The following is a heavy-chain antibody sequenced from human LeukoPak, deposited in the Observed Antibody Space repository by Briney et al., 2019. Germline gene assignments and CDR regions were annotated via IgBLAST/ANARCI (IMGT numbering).Heavy chain of an antibody. D-gene: IGHD1-26*01. Sequence: KSSETLSLTCAVYGGSFSGYYWSWIRQPSGKRLEWIGEINHSGSTNYNPSLKSRVTISVDTSKNQFSLKLSSVTAADTAVYYCARGAGAYYYYYMDVWGKGTTVTVSS. CDR2: INHSGST. CDR1: GGSFSGYY. J-gene: IGHJ6*03. CDR3: ARGAGAYYYYYMDV. V-gene: IGHV4-34*01.